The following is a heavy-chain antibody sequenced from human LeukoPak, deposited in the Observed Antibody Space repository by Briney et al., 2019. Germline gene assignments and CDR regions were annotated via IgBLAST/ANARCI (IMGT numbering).Heavy chain of an antibody. D-gene: IGHD3-10*01. CDR2: IYGSGST. CDR1: GGSIISYY. CDR3: ATTGGSGSYYSPFDY. J-gene: IGHJ4*02. Sequence: PSETLSLTCTVSGGSIISYYWSWIRQPPGKGLEWIGYIYGSGSTNYNPSLKSRVTISLDTSENQFFLKLSSVTSTDTAVYYCATTGGSGSYYSPFDYWGQGTLVTVSS. V-gene: IGHV4-59*01.